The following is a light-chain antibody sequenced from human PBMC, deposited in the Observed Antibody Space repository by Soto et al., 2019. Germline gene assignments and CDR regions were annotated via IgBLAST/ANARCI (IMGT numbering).Light chain of an antibody. Sequence: MSDSPASLSSYKGDGITITCLASQDIRIDLSWYQQKPGRAPKRLIYSVSSLQSGVPSRFSGSGSGTEFTLTISSLQPEDFAPYHCLQYNTSPPTFGEGTKVDIK. V-gene: IGKV1-17*01. CDR1: QDIRID. J-gene: IGKJ4*01. CDR3: LQYNTSPPT. CDR2: SVS.